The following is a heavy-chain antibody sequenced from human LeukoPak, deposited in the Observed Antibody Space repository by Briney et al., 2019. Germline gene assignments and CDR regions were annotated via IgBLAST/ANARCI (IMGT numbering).Heavy chain of an antibody. CDR2: INPNSGGT. D-gene: IGHD3-10*01. Sequence: ASVKVSCKASGYTFTGYYMHWVRQAPGQGLEWMGWINPNSGGTNYAQKFQGRVTMTRDTSISTAYMELSRLRSDDTAVYYCARERGFGELLHFDYWGQGTLVTASS. V-gene: IGHV1-2*02. CDR3: ARERGFGELLHFDY. J-gene: IGHJ4*02. CDR1: GYTFTGYY.